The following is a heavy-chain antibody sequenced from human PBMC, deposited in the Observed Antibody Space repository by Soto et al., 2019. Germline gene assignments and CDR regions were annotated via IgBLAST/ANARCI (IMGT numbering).Heavy chain of an antibody. Sequence: GGSLRLSCAASGFTFSSYSMNWVRQAPGKGLEWVSSISSSSSYIYYADSVKGRFTISRDNAKNSLYLQMNSLRAEDTAVYYCARSVLEYYDFWSGYYYSDYWGQGTLVTVSS. J-gene: IGHJ4*02. CDR1: GFTFSSYS. D-gene: IGHD3-3*01. V-gene: IGHV3-21*01. CDR3: ARSVLEYYDFWSGYYYSDY. CDR2: ISSSSSYI.